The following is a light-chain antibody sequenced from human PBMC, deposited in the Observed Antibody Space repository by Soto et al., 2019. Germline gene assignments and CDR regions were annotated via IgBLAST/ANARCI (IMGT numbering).Light chain of an antibody. V-gene: IGLV3-9*01. CDR2: RDT. CDR3: QVWDSSLVV. Sequence: SYELTQPLSVSVALGQTARITCGGNNIGSKNVHWYQQKPGQAPVVVIYRDTNRPSGIPERFSGSSSGNTATLTISRAQAGEGADYSCQVWDSSLVVFGGGTKLTVL. CDR1: NIGSKN. J-gene: IGLJ2*01.